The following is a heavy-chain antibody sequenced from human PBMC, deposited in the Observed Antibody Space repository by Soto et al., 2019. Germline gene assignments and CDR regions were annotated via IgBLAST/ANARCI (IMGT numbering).Heavy chain of an antibody. CDR2: IGRGGTTT. V-gene: IGHV3-48*03. Sequence: EVQLLESGGGLVLPGGSLRLSCAASGLTFSNYEMNWVRQAPGKGLEWVSYIGRGGTTTYYADSLKGRFTISRDNAKNSLYLQMNSLRAEDTAVYYCATRSGGGGAFDFWGQGTGVTGSS. CDR3: ATRSGGGGAFDF. J-gene: IGHJ3*01. CDR1: GLTFSNYE. D-gene: IGHD3-10*01.